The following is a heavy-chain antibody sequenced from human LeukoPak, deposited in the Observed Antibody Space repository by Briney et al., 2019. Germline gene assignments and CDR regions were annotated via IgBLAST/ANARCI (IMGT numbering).Heavy chain of an antibody. V-gene: IGHV3-20*04. CDR2: INWNGGST. CDR1: GFTFDDYG. CDR3: ARRAGAYSHPYDY. J-gene: IGHJ4*02. Sequence: GGSLRLSCAASGFTFDDYGMSWVRQAPGKGLEWVSGINWNGGSTGYADSVKGRFTISRDNSKNTLYPQMNSLRAEDTAVYYCARRAGAYSHPYDYWGQGTLVTVSS. D-gene: IGHD4/OR15-4a*01.